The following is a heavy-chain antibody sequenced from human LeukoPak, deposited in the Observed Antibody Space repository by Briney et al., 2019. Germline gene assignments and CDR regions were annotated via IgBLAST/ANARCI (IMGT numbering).Heavy chain of an antibody. J-gene: IGHJ2*01. CDR2: IIPILGIA. CDR3: AADFAAAGTTEYFDL. V-gene: IGHV1-69*02. Sequence: SVKVSCKASGGTFSSYTISWVRQAPGQGLEWMGRIIPILGIANYAQKFQGRVTITADKSTSTAYMELSSLRSEDTAVYYCAADFAAAGTTEYFDLWGRGTLVTVSS. D-gene: IGHD6-13*01. CDR1: GGTFSSYT.